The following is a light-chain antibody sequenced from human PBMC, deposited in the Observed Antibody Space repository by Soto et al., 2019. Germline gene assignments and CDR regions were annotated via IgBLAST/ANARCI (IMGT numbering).Light chain of an antibody. J-gene: IGKJ1*01. CDR1: QTVSRW. CDR3: QHYGGMWT. CDR2: KAS. Sequence: DIQMTQSPSTLSASVGDRVTITCRASQTVSRWLAWYQQKPGKAPQLLIEKASTLESGVPSRFSGSGYGTEFTLTIRSLQPDDFATYCCQHYGGMWTFGQGTKVDI. V-gene: IGKV1-5*03.